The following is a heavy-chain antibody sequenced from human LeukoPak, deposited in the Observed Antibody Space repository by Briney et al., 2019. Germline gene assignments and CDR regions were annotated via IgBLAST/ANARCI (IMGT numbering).Heavy chain of an antibody. V-gene: IGHV3-9*01. Sequence: GRSLRLSCAASGFTFDDYAMHWVRQAPGKGLEWVSGISWNSGSIGYADSVKGRFTISRDNAKNSLYLQMNSLRAEDTALYYCAKDTGDSSGWVFDYWGQGTLVTVSS. CDR1: GFTFDDYA. J-gene: IGHJ4*02. CDR2: ISWNSGSI. CDR3: AKDTGDSSGWVFDY. D-gene: IGHD6-19*01.